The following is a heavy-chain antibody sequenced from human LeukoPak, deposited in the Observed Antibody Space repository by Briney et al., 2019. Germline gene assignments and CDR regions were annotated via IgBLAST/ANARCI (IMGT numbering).Heavy chain of an antibody. CDR1: GYTFTNYA. J-gene: IGHJ4*02. V-gene: IGHV7-4-1*02. CDR2: ITTDTGNP. CDR3: ASGVSGYSYGSGY. Sequence: GASVKVSCKASGYTFTNYAINWVRQAPGQGLEWMGWITTDTGNPTYAQGFTGRFVFSLDTSVTTAYLQITSLKAEDTAVYYCASGVSGYSYGSGYWGQGTLVTVSS. D-gene: IGHD5-18*01.